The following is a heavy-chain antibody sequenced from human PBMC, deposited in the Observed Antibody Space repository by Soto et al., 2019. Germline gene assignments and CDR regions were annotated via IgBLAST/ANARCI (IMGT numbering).Heavy chain of an antibody. J-gene: IGHJ3*02. CDR3: AKDYSGPFHI. V-gene: IGHV3-30*18. Sequence: GGSLRLSCAASGFTFSSYDIHWGLQAPGKGLEWVAVISYDGSKKYYAASVKGQFTISRDNSKNTLYLQMNSLRAEDTAVYYCAKDYSGPFHICGQGTMVTVSS. D-gene: IGHD5-12*01. CDR1: GFTFSSYD. CDR2: ISYDGSKK.